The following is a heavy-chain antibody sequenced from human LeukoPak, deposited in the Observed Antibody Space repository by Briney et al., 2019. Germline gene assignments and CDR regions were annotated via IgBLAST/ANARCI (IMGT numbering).Heavy chain of an antibody. CDR2: ISASGGTT. D-gene: IGHD3-22*01. V-gene: IGHV3-23*01. CDR3: ARQPPDTSTYYPCYFDY. Sequence: GGSLRLSCAASGFTFSNYAMNWVRQAPGKGLEWVSTISASGGTTYYADSVKGRFTISRDKSKNTLYLQMNSLRAEDTAVYYCARQPPDTSTYYPCYFDYWGQGTLVTVSS. J-gene: IGHJ4*02. CDR1: GFTFSNYA.